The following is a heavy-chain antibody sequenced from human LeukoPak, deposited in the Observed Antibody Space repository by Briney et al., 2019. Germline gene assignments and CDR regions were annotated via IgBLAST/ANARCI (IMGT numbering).Heavy chain of an antibody. D-gene: IGHD3-22*01. J-gene: IGHJ4*02. Sequence: GGSLRLSCAASGFTFSSYAMHWVRQAPGKGLEWVSGISWNSGSIGYADSVKGRFTISRDNAKNSLYLQMNSLRAEDTALYYCAKDMSYDSSGSYFDYWGQGTLVTVSS. CDR3: AKDMSYDSSGSYFDY. CDR1: GFTFSSYA. V-gene: IGHV3-9*01. CDR2: ISWNSGSI.